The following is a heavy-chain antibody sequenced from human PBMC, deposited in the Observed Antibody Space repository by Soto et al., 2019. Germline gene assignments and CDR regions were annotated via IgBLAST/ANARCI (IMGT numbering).Heavy chain of an antibody. CDR2: ISYTGSA. CDR3: ATMGATTGSYYFEY. CDR1: GGSIGSGVYF. J-gene: IGHJ4*02. Sequence: QVQLRESGPGLVKPSQTLSLTCTVSGGSIGSGVYFWSWIRQPPGKGLEWIGFISYTGSAHYNPSLKSRVAISVDTSKNQFSLKLTSVSAADAAVYYCATMGATTGSYYFEYWGQGTLVTVSS. D-gene: IGHD1-26*01. V-gene: IGHV4-30-4*01.